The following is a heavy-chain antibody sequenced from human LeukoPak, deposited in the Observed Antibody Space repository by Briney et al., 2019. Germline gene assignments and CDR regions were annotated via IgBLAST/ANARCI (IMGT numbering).Heavy chain of an antibody. V-gene: IGHV3-30*02. D-gene: IGHD2-15*01. CDR3: AKDGENELVAATVYFDY. CDR2: IRYDGSNK. CDR1: GFTFSSYG. Sequence: GGSLRLSCAASGFTFSSYGMHWVRQAPGKGLEWVAFIRYDGSNKYYADSVKGRFTISRDNSKNTLYLQMNSLRAEDTAVYYCAKDGENELVAATVYFDYWGQGTLVTVSS. J-gene: IGHJ4*02.